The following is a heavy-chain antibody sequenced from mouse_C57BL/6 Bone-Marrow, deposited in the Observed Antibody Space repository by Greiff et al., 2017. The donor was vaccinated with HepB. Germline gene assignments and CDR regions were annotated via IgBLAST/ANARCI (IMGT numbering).Heavy chain of an antibody. J-gene: IGHJ2*01. V-gene: IGHV1-72*01. D-gene: IGHD3-2*02. CDR2: IDPNSGGT. Sequence: VQLQQPGAELVKPGASVKLSCKASGYTFTSYWMHWVKQRPGRGLEWIGRIDPNSGGTKYNEKFKSKATLTVDKPSSTAYMQLSSLTSEDSAFYYCAREGTAQATNWGQGTTLTVSS. CDR1: GYTFTSYW. CDR3: AREGTAQATN.